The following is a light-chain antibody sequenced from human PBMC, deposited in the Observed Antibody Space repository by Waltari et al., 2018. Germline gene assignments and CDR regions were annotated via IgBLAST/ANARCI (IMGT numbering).Light chain of an antibody. Sequence: DIVMTQSPATLSVSPGERATLSCRASQSVGSNLAWYQQKPGQALRLPIFAASRRATGIPARFSGSGSGTEFTLTIGSLQSEDFAVYYCQQYNNWPPYTFGQGTKLEIK. J-gene: IGKJ2*01. V-gene: IGKV3-15*01. CDR2: AAS. CDR3: QQYNNWPPYT. CDR1: QSVGSN.